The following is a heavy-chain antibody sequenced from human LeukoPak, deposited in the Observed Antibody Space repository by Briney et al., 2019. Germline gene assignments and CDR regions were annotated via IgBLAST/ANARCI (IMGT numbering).Heavy chain of an antibody. Sequence: SETLSLTCNVSGGSINRSSYYWGWIRQPPGKGLEWIGSIYYSGSTYYYPSLKSRVTISVDTSKNQFSLRLSSVTAADTAVYYCARNYYDNTDAFDIWGQGTMVTVSS. V-gene: IGHV4-39*07. J-gene: IGHJ3*02. D-gene: IGHD3-22*01. CDR2: IYYSGST. CDR3: ARNYYDNTDAFDI. CDR1: GGSINRSSYY.